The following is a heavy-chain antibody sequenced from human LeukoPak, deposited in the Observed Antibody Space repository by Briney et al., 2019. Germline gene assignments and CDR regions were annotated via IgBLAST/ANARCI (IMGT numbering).Heavy chain of an antibody. Sequence: ASVKISCKASGYTFTSYYMHWVRQAPGQGLEWMGIINPSGGSTSYAQKFQGRVTMTRDTSTSTVYMELSSLRSEDTAVYYCARGNPQLRFLTSYSDFDYWGQGTLVTVSS. CDR3: ARGNPQLRFLTSYSDFDY. CDR2: INPSGGST. CDR1: GYTFTSYY. J-gene: IGHJ4*02. D-gene: IGHD3-3*01. V-gene: IGHV1-46*01.